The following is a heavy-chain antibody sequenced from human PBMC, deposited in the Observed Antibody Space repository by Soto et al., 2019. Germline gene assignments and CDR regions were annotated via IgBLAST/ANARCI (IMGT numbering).Heavy chain of an antibody. CDR1: GGTFSSYA. J-gene: IGHJ6*02. D-gene: IGHD2-2*01. CDR3: ARVPGGGDYYYYGMDV. CDR2: IIHIFGTA. Sequence: ASVKVSCKASGGTFSSYAISWVRQAPGQGLEWMGGIIHIFGTANYAQKFQGRVTMTADESTSTAYMELSSLRSEDTALYSCARVPGGGDYYYYGMDVWGQGTTVTVSS. V-gene: IGHV1-69*13.